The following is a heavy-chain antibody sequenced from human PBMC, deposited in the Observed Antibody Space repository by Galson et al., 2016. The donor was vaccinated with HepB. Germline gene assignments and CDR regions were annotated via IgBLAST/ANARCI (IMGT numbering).Heavy chain of an antibody. Sequence: SLRLSCAASGFTFSSYAMSWVRQAPGKGLEWVSVISAASNTYYTDSVQGRFTITRDNSQTTLYLEMNSLRAEDTAVYFCANYLGYGSGRPGYFHSWGQGTLVTVSP. D-gene: IGHD3-10*01. J-gene: IGHJ4*02. CDR2: ISAASNT. CDR3: ANYLGYGSGRPGYFHS. CDR1: GFTFSSYA. V-gene: IGHV3-23*01.